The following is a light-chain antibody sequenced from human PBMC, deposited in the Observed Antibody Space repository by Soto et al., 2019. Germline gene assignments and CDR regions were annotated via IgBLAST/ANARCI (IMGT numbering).Light chain of an antibody. Sequence: QTVVTQPPSVSGAPGQTVIISCTGTSSTIGAGYDVHWYQHLPGTAPKLLISANSNRPSGVPDRFSGSKSGTSASLAITGLQAEDEADYYCQSYDSSLSGFYVFGTGTKLTVL. J-gene: IGLJ1*01. V-gene: IGLV1-40*01. CDR3: QSYDSSLSGFYV. CDR1: SSTIGAGYD. CDR2: ANS.